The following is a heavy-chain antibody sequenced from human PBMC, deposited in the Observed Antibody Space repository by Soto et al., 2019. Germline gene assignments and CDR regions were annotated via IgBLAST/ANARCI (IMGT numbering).Heavy chain of an antibody. CDR2: MYNTGST. V-gene: IGHV4-59*08. CDR3: ARLPGYCSGDSCRIDY. D-gene: IGHD2-15*01. Sequence: SETLSLTCTVSGGSISGYYWSWIRQPPGKGLEWIGYMYNTGSTVYNPSFKSRVTISVDTSKNQFSLKLSSVTAADTAVYFCARLPGYCSGDSCRIDYWGQGTLVTVSS. J-gene: IGHJ4*02. CDR1: GGSISGYY.